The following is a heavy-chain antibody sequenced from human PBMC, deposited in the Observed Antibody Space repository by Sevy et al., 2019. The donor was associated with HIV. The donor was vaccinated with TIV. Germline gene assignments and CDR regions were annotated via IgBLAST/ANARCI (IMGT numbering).Heavy chain of an antibody. J-gene: IGHJ6*02. D-gene: IGHD5-12*01. CDR1: GYNFINYA. CDR3: GKCTLWVYDPTNRKCGMDV. Sequence: ASVKVSCKASGYNFINYAISWVRQAPGQGLEWVGGSSPFTGSPNYPQKLQDRVTVTTDTATNTAYMELRNLRSDDTAVYYCGKCTLWVYDPTNRKCGMDVWGQGTTVTVSS. V-gene: IGHV1-18*01. CDR2: SSPFTGSP.